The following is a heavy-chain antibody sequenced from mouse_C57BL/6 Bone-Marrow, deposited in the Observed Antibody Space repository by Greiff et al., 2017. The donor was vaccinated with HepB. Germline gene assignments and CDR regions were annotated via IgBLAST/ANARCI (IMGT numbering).Heavy chain of an antibody. Sequence: VQLQQPGAELVKPGASVKVSCKASGYTFTSYWMHWVKQRPGQGLEWIGRIHPSDSDTNYNQKFKGKATLTVDKSSSTDYMQLSSLTSEDTAVYYCAINKQLGPLAYWGQGTLVTVSA. V-gene: IGHV1-74*01. D-gene: IGHD3-1*01. J-gene: IGHJ3*01. CDR2: IHPSDSDT. CDR3: AINKQLGPLAY. CDR1: GYTFTSYW.